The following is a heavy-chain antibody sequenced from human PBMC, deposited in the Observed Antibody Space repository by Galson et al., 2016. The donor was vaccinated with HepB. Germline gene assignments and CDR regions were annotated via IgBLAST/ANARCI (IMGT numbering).Heavy chain of an antibody. J-gene: IGHJ6*02. CDR1: GFTFDNYG. Sequence: SLRLSCAASGFTFDNYGMRWVRQAPGKGLEWVSSIGERGDNTYYADSVKGRFTISRDNSKNTLYLQMNSLRAEDTAVYYCAKDRDSHGYVVGYGLDVWGQGTTVTVSS. CDR3: AKDRDSHGYVVGYGLDV. D-gene: IGHD5-18*01. V-gene: IGHV3-23*01. CDR2: IGERGDNT.